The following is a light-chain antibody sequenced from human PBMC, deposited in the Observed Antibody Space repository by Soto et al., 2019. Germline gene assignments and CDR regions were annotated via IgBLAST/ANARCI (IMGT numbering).Light chain of an antibody. CDR2: GTN. CDR3: LLYSGAAHVWV. Sequence: QAVVTQEPSLTVSPGGTVTLTCASSAGPVTSGYYPNWLQQKPGQAPRSLIYGTNNKHSWTPARFSGSLLGGKAALTLSGVQPEDEADYYYLLYSGAAHVWVFGGGTKLTVL. CDR1: AGPVTSGYY. V-gene: IGLV7-43*01. J-gene: IGLJ3*02.